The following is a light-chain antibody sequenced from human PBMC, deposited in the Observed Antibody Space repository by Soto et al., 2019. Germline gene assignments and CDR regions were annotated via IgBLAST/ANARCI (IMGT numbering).Light chain of an antibody. CDR3: QKYNSAPLT. V-gene: IGKV1-27*01. CDR2: APS. J-gene: IGKJ4*01. Sequence: DIQMTQSPSSLSASLGDRVTITCRARQGIGVYLAWFQQKPGNVPKLLIYAPSSLQSGVTSRFSGSGSGTDFTLTISSLHPEDVATYYCQKYNSAPLTFGGGTKVEIK. CDR1: QGIGVY.